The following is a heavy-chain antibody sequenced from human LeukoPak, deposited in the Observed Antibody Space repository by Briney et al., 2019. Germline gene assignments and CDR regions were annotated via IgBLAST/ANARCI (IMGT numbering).Heavy chain of an antibody. CDR3: ARARTYYYGSGSSLDY. CDR2: IYHSGST. J-gene: IGHJ4*02. CDR1: GGSISSGGYY. V-gene: IGHV4-30-2*01. Sequence: SETLSLTCTVSGGSISSGGYYWSWIRQPPGKGLEWIGYIYHSGSTYYNPSLKSRVTISVDKSKNQFSLKLSSVTAADTAVYYCARARTYYYGSGSSLDYWGQGTLVTVSS. D-gene: IGHD3-10*01.